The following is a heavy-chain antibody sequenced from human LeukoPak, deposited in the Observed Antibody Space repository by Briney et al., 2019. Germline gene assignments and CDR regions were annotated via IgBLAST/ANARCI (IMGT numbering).Heavy chain of an antibody. CDR2: ISSSGSTI. D-gene: IGHD6-19*01. CDR1: GFTFSSYE. V-gene: IGHV3-48*03. J-gene: IGHJ4*02. CDR3: ASLSGIAVAGTSY. Sequence: PGGSLRLSCAASGFTFSSYEMNWARQAPGKGLEWVSYISSSGSTIYYADSVKGRFTISRDNAKNSLYLQMNGLRAEDTAVYYCASLSGIAVAGTSYWGQGTLVTVSS.